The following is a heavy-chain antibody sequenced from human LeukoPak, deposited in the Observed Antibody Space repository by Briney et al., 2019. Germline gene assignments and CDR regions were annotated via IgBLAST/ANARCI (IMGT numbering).Heavy chain of an antibody. J-gene: IGHJ3*02. CDR2: INHSGST. CDR1: GGSFSGYY. CDR3: ARDPGGPSDGFDI. D-gene: IGHD3-16*01. Sequence: SETLSLTCAVYGGSFSGYYWSWIRQPPGKGLEWIGEINHSGSTNYNPSLKSRVTISVDKSKNQFSLKLNSVTAADTAVYYCARDPGGPSDGFDIWGQGTMVTVSS. V-gene: IGHV4-34*01.